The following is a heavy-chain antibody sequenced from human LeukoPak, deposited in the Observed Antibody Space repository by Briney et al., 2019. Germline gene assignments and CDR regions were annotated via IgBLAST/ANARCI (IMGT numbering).Heavy chain of an antibody. V-gene: IGHV3-48*03. CDR1: GFTFSSYE. Sequence: PGGSLGLSCAASGFTFSSYEMNWVRQAPGKGLEWVSYISSSGSTIYYADSVKGRFTISRDNAKNSLYLQMNSLRAEDTAVYYCARDLRIAVAGDAFDIWGQGTMVTVSS. J-gene: IGHJ3*02. D-gene: IGHD6-19*01. CDR2: ISSSGSTI. CDR3: ARDLRIAVAGDAFDI.